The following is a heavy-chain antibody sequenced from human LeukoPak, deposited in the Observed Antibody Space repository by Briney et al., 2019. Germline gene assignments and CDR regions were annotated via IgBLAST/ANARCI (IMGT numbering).Heavy chain of an antibody. J-gene: IGHJ5*02. CDR1: GGSFSGYY. CDR2: INHSGST. Sequence: PSETLSLTCAVYGGSFSGYYWSWIRQPPGKGLEWIGEINHSGSTNYNPSLKSRVTISVDTSKNQFSLKLSSVTAADTAVYYCARRDRAKGYNWFDPWGQGTLVTVSS. CDR3: ARRDRAKGYNWFDP. V-gene: IGHV4-34*01.